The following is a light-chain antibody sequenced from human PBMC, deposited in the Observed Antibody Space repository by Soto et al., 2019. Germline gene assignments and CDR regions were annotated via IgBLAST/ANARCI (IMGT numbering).Light chain of an antibody. CDR1: SSDVGNYNL. J-gene: IGLJ3*02. CDR3: CSYAGSYTLWV. V-gene: IGLV2-14*02. CDR2: EGT. Sequence: QSVLTQPASVSGSPGQSITISCTGTSSDVGNYNLVSWYQQYPGKAPKLMLYEGTKRPSGVSNRFSGSKSGNTASLTISGLQAEDEADYYCCSYAGSYTLWVFGGGTKLTVL.